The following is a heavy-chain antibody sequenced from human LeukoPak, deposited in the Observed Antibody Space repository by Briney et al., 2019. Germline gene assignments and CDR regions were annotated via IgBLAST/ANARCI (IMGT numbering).Heavy chain of an antibody. J-gene: IGHJ4*02. Sequence: PGGSLRLSCAASGFTFSSYWMSWVRQAPGKGPEWVANIKQDGSEKYYVDSVKGRFTISRDNAKNSLYLQMNSLRAEDTAVYYCAREGAAGTVEGVDYWGQGTLVTVSS. CDR3: AREGAAGTVEGVDY. CDR2: IKQDGSEK. CDR1: GFTFSSYW. D-gene: IGHD6-13*01. V-gene: IGHV3-7*01.